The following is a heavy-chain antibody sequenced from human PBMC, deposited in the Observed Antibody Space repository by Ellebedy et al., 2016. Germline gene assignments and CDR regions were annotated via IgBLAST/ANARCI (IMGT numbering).Heavy chain of an antibody. Sequence: ASVKVSCKASGGTFSSYAISWVRQAPGQGLEWMGGIIPIFGTANYAQKFQGRVTITADESTSTAYMELRSLRSDDTAVYYCAREGGGSFDYWGQGTLVTVSS. V-gene: IGHV1-69*13. CDR2: IIPIFGTA. CDR1: GGTFSSYA. CDR3: AREGGGSFDY. J-gene: IGHJ4*02. D-gene: IGHD1-26*01.